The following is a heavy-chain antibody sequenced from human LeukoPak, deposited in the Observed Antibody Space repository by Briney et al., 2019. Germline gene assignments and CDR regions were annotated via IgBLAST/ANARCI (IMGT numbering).Heavy chain of an antibody. CDR2: ISGGGGAT. CDR3: ARGSGSGSLPDF. V-gene: IGHV3-23*01. D-gene: IGHD3-10*01. Sequence: AGGSLRLSCAASGFTFSSYWMSWVRQAPGKGPEWVSGISGGGGATYYADSVKGRFTISRDNSKNTLYLQMGSLRTEDTAVYYCARGSGSGSLPDFWGQGTLVTVSS. J-gene: IGHJ4*02. CDR1: GFTFSSYW.